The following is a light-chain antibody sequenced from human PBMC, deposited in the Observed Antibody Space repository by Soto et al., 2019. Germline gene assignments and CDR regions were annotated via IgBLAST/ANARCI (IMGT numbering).Light chain of an antibody. CDR1: QSVSSSY. J-gene: IGKJ1*01. CDR2: GAS. Sequence: EIVLTQSPCTLSLSPGERATLSCRASQSVSSSYLAWYQQKPGQAPRLLIYGASTRAAGIPDRFSGSGSGTDFTLTITRLEPEDFAVYYCQQYGGPGPWAFGQGTKVDI. V-gene: IGKV3-20*01. CDR3: QQYGGPGPWA.